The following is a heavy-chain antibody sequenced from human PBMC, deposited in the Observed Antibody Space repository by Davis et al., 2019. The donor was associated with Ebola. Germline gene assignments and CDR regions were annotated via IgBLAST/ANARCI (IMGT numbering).Heavy chain of an antibody. V-gene: IGHV5-10-1*01. CDR3: ARDVLVPAANYYYGMDV. Sequence: GESLKTSCKGSGYSFTSYWISWVRQMPGKGLEWMGRIDPSDSYTNYSPSFQGHVTISADKSISTAYLQWSSLKASDTAMYYCARDVLVPAANYYYGMDVWGQGTTVTVSS. CDR1: GYSFTSYW. CDR2: IDPSDSYT. J-gene: IGHJ6*02. D-gene: IGHD2-2*01.